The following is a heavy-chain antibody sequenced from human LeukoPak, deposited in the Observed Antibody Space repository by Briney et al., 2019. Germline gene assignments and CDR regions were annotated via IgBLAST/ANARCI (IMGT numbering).Heavy chain of an antibody. Sequence: SGGSLRLSCAASGFTFSSYWMHWVRQAPGKGLVWVSRINTDGSSTSYPDSVKGRFTISRDNAKNTLYLQMNSLRAEDTAVYYCAREGTVTTDGAFHIWGQGPMVPVSS. D-gene: IGHD4-11*01. CDR1: GFTFSSYW. J-gene: IGHJ3*02. V-gene: IGHV3-74*01. CDR2: INTDGSST. CDR3: AREGTVTTDGAFHI.